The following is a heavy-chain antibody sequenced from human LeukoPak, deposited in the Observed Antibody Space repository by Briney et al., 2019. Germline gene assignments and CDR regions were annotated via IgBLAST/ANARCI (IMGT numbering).Heavy chain of an antibody. CDR2: IIPIFGTA. D-gene: IGHD2-2*01. J-gene: IGHJ5*02. CDR1: GGTFISYA. CDR3: ARDLPPNCSSTSCYSRGWFDP. Sequence: SVKVACKASGGTFISYAISWVRQAPGQGLEWMGGIIPIFGTANYAQKFQGRVTITTDESTSTAYMELSSLRSEDTAVYYCARDLPPNCSSTSCYSRGWFDPWGQGTLVTVSS. V-gene: IGHV1-69*05.